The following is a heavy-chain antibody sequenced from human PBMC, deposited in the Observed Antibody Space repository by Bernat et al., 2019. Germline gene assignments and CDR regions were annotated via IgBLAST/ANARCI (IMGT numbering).Heavy chain of an antibody. V-gene: IGHV3-30*18. D-gene: IGHD3-22*01. Sequence: QVQLVESGGGVVQPGRSLRLSCAASGFTFSSYGMHWVRQAPGKGLEWVAVISDDGSNKYSANSVKGRFTISIDNSKNTLYLQMNSLRAEDTAVYYCAKWGRTYYYDSSGYSRFDYWGQGTLVTVSS. CDR2: ISDDGSNK. CDR1: GFTFSSYG. CDR3: AKWGRTYYYDSSGYSRFDY. J-gene: IGHJ4*02.